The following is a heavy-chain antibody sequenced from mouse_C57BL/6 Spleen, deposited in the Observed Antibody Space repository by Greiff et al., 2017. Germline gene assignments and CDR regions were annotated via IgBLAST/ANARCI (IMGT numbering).Heavy chain of an antibody. CDR1: GFTFSDYY. CDR2: ISNGGGST. Sequence: DVMLVESGGGLVQPGGSLKLSCAASGFTFSDYYMYWVRQTPEKRLEWVAYISNGGGSTYYPDTVKGRFTISRDNAKNTLYLQMSRLKSEDTAMYYCARYSNHAMDYWGQGTSVTVSS. V-gene: IGHV5-12*01. CDR3: ARYSNHAMDY. J-gene: IGHJ4*01. D-gene: IGHD2-5*01.